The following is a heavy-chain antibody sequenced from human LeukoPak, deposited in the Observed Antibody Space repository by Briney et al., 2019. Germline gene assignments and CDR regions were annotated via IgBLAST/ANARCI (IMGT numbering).Heavy chain of an antibody. CDR3: AKDQAMIVDY. V-gene: IGHV3-30*18. CDR2: ISYDGSYK. D-gene: IGHD3-22*01. CDR1: GFTFSSYG. J-gene: IGHJ4*02. Sequence: GGSLRLSCAASGFTFSSYGMHWVRQAPGKGLEWVAVISYDGSYKYYADSVKGRFTISRDNSKNTLYLQMNSLRAEDTAVYYCAKDQAMIVDYWGQGTLVTVSS.